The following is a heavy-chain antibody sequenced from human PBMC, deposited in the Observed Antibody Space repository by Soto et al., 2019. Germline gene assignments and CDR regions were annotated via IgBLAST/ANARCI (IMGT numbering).Heavy chain of an antibody. Sequence: SETLSLTCTVSGGSISSYYWSWIRQPPGKGLEWIGYIYYSGSTNYNPSLKSRVTISVDTSKNQFSLKLSSVTAADTAVYYCARDGWRATIEGDYYYYGMDVWGQGNTVTVSS. J-gene: IGHJ6*02. CDR3: ARDGWRATIEGDYYYYGMDV. CDR2: IYYSGST. V-gene: IGHV4-59*01. CDR1: GGSISSYY. D-gene: IGHD5-12*01.